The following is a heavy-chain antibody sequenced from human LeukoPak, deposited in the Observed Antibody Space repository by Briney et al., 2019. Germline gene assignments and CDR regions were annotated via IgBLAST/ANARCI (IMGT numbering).Heavy chain of an antibody. Sequence: GGSLRLSCAVSGLTFSSSWMDWVRQAPGKGLEWVASINPDGNKKYSADSVKSRFTISRDNAENSLYLQMNSLRVEDTAFYYCARDLAYSRLDYWGQGMLVTVSS. CDR1: GLTFSSSW. J-gene: IGHJ4*02. CDR3: ARDLAYSRLDY. V-gene: IGHV3-7*01. D-gene: IGHD5-18*01. CDR2: INPDGNKK.